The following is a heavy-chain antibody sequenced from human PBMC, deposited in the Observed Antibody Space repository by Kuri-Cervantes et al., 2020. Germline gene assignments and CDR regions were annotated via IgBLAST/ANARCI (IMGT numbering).Heavy chain of an antibody. CDR2: LYSDGST. CDR3: ARELGRGVISPYLDY. V-gene: IGHV3-66*01. J-gene: IGHJ4*02. CDR1: EFTVRSNF. D-gene: IGHD3-10*01. Sequence: ETLSLTCAASEFTVRSNFMSWVRQAPGKGPEWVSVLYSDGSTYYADSVKGRFTISRDSSKNTLYLQMNSLRAEDTAVYYCARELGRGVISPYLDYWGQGTLVTVSS.